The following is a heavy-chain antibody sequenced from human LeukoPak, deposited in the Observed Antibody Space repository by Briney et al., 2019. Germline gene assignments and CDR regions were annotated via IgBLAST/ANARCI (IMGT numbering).Heavy chain of an antibody. CDR3: AKLKAVTGTTPAN. Sequence: GGSLRLSRAASGFVFGSYGMHWVRQAPGKGLEWVTFIRHDGNNKYYADSVKGRFTISRDNSKNTLYLQMDSLKLEDTAVYYCAKLKAVTGTTPANWGQGTLVIVSS. V-gene: IGHV3-30*02. D-gene: IGHD1-20*01. CDR1: GFVFGSYG. CDR2: IRHDGNNK. J-gene: IGHJ4*02.